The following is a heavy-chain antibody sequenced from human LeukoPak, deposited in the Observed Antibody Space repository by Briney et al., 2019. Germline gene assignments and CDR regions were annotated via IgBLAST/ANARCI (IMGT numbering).Heavy chain of an antibody. CDR2: IWYDGSNK. V-gene: IGHV3-33*01. Sequence: GGSLRLSCAASGFTFSSYGMHWVRQAPGKGLEWVAVIWYDGSNKYYADSVKGRFTISRDNSKNMLYLQMNSLRAEDTAVYYCARTHTYFYYGMDVWGQGTTVTVSS. J-gene: IGHJ6*02. CDR3: ARTHTYFYYGMDV. CDR1: GFTFSSYG. D-gene: IGHD3-10*01.